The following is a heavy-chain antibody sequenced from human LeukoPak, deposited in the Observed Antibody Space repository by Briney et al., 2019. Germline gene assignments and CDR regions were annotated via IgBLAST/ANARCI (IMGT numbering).Heavy chain of an antibody. V-gene: IGHV4-38-2*02. CDR3: AGTRWWELLAYFDY. CDR2: IYHSGST. Sequence: SEALSLTCTVSGYSISSGYYWGWIRQPPGKGLEWIGSIYHSGSTYYNPSLKSRVTISVDTSKNQFSLKLSSVTAADAAVYYCAGTRWWELLAYFDYWGQGTLVTVSS. CDR1: GYSISSGYY. J-gene: IGHJ4*02. D-gene: IGHD1-26*01.